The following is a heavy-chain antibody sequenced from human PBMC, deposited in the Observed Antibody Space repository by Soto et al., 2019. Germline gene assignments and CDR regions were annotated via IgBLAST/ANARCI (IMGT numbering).Heavy chain of an antibody. CDR2: IYYSGST. D-gene: IGHD3-22*01. CDR3: ARDTPHYYDSSGYFDWFDP. CDR1: GGSISSGGYY. V-gene: IGHV4-31*03. Sequence: NPSETLSLTCTVSGGSISSGGYYWSWIRQHPGKGLEWIGYIYYSGSTYYNPSLKSRVTISVDTSKNQFSLKLSSVTAADTAVYYCARDTPHYYDSSGYFDWFDPWGQGTLVTVSS. J-gene: IGHJ5*02.